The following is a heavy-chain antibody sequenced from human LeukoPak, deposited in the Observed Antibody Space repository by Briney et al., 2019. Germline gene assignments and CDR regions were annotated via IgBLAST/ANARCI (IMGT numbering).Heavy chain of an antibody. CDR1: GFSLRNYW. J-gene: IGHJ4*01. D-gene: IGHD6-6*01. V-gene: IGHV3-74*01. CDR3: ARYSSSSGGASYYLDY. CDR2: IGGDGSVT. Sequence: GGSLRLSCAASGFSLRNYWMHWVRQVPGKRLVWVSRIGGDGSVTNYADSVKGRFTISRDNAKNTLFLQINGLRAEDTAVYYCARYSSSSGGASYYLDYWGHRTLVTVSS.